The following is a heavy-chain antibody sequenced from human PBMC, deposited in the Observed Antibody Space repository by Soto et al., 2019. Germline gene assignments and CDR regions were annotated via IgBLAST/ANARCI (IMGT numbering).Heavy chain of an antibody. CDR1: GGSVSSGSYY. D-gene: IGHD3-10*01. J-gene: IGHJ6*02. Sequence: SETLSLTCTVSGGSVSSGSYYWSWIRQPPGKGLEWIGYIYYSGSTNYNPSLKSRVTISVDTSKNQFSLKLSSVTAADTAVYYCARDDYSGSGSYYKALDGMDVWGQGPTVTVSS. V-gene: IGHV4-61*01. CDR3: ARDDYSGSGSYYKALDGMDV. CDR2: IYYSGST.